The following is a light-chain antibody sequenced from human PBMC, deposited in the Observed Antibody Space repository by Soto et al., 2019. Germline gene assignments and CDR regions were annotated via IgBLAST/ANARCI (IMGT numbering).Light chain of an antibody. Sequence: QSVLTQPPSVSGAPGQRVIISCTGSSSNFGAGNDVQWYQHLPETAPKLLIFGNNNRPSGVPDRFSGSKSGNSASLAISGLQAEDEADYYCQSYDSGLRGYVFGTGTQLTVL. CDR1: SSNFGAGND. CDR3: QSYDSGLRGYV. CDR2: GNN. V-gene: IGLV1-40*01. J-gene: IGLJ1*01.